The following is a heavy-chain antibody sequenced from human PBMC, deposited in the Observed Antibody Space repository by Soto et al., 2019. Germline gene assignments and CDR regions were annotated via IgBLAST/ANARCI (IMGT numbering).Heavy chain of an antibody. CDR3: AKASGRVTKRFDS. CDR1: GFTFSDYY. V-gene: IGHV3-11*06. CDR2: ISSSVSYT. J-gene: IGHJ4*02. D-gene: IGHD4-17*01. Sequence: QVQLVESGGGVVQPGRSLRLSCAASGFTFSDYYMTWIRQAPGKGLEWVSYISSSVSYTNYADSVKGRFTISRDNAKNSVYLQMNSLGAEDTAVYYCAKASGRVTKRFDSWGQGTLVTVSS.